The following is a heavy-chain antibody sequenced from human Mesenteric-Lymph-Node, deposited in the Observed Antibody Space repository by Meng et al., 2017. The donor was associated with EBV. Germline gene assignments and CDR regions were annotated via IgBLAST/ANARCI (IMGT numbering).Heavy chain of an antibody. CDR3: ARVEVGITSGDY. Sequence: QARLVQAGGEVKKHGASVTVSCNASGYTLNKYGITWGRQAPGQGLEWMGWINAYNGDTNYAQTLQGRVTMTTDTSTSTAYMELRSLRSDDTAVYYCARVEVGITSGDYWGQGTLVTVSS. CDR2: INAYNGDT. D-gene: IGHD2-21*01. V-gene: IGHV1-18*01. CDR1: GYTLNKYG. J-gene: IGHJ4*02.